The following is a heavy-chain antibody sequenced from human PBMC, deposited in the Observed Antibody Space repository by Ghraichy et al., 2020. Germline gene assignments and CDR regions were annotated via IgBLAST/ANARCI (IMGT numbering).Heavy chain of an antibody. Sequence: GGSLRLSCSASGFPFYNYAMHWVRQLPGKGLEWVSGISWNSVYMDYADSVKGRFTISRNNAANSLFLQMNSLTTEDTALYYCVKGYSGTPGSPLVVWGQGTMFTVSS. CDR3: VKGYSGTPGSPLVV. V-gene: IGHV3-9*01. CDR2: ISWNSVYM. CDR1: GFPFYNYA. D-gene: IGHD1-26*01. J-gene: IGHJ3*01.